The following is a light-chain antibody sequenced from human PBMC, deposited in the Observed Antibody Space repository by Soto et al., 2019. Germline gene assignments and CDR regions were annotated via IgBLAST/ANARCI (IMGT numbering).Light chain of an antibody. V-gene: IGLV2-14*01. CDR3: TSYEGGGRYV. CDR1: SSDVGAYNL. J-gene: IGLJ1*01. Sequence: SALTQPASVSGSPGQSVTISCTGTSSDVGAYNLVSWYQQYPGKAPKLMIYEVSNRPSGVSNRFSGSKSGNTASLTISGLQAEDEADYYCCTSYEGGGRYVFGTGTKLTVL. CDR2: EVS.